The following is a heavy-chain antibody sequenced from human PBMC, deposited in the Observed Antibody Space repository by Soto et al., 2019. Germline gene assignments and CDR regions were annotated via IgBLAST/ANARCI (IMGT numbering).Heavy chain of an antibody. V-gene: IGHV3-23*01. Sequence: GSLRLSCVVSGFTFNTFAMTWVRQAPGKGLEWVSALSGSGSLSYYADSVKGRFTISRDNSKNTLYLQMNNLRVDETAVYFCARDRGGALDSWGKGTLVTVSS. CDR1: GFTFNTFA. CDR2: LSGSGSLS. D-gene: IGHD2-15*01. J-gene: IGHJ4*02. CDR3: ARDRGGALDS.